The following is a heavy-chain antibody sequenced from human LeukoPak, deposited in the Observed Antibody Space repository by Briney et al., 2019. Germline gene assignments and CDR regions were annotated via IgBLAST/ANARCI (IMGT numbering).Heavy chain of an antibody. D-gene: IGHD6-19*01. J-gene: IGHJ4*02. V-gene: IGHV3-30*03. CDR1: EFTFSNYG. CDR3: ARDRVAVAGTPIDF. CDR2: ISYDGGNK. Sequence: GRSLRPSCAASEFTFSNYGMHWVRQAPGKGLQWLAVISYDGGNKFYADSVKGRFTISRDNAKNSLYLQMNSLRAEDTAVYYCARDRVAVAGTPIDFWGQGTLVTVSS.